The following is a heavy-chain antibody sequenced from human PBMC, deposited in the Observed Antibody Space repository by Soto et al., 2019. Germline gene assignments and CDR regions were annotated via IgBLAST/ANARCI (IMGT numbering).Heavy chain of an antibody. V-gene: IGHV3-30*18. D-gene: IGHD6-6*01. J-gene: IGHJ5*02. Sequence: GSLRLACAASGXAVSSYGMDCVRKSPGKGLEWVAVISYDGSNKYYADSVNGRFTISRDNSKNTLYLQMNSLRAEDTAVYYCAKVRDSSSSNWFDPWGQGTLGTFST. CDR1: GXAVSSYG. CDR3: AKVRDSSSSNWFDP. CDR2: ISYDGSNK.